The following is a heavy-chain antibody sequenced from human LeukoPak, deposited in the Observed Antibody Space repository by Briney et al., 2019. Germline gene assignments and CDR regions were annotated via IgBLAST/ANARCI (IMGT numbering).Heavy chain of an antibody. D-gene: IGHD3-10*01. J-gene: IGHJ3*02. CDR2: VRAYQVNA. Sequence: ASVKVSCKASGYTFNNYGITRVRQDPGHALEWIGGVRAYQVNADYGLQLEGRLTITPDTSTIPAHIELRSVRSDDTAVDYGARARYRSGSYDDALDIWGRGTMVTVSS. CDR3: ARARYRSGSYDDALDI. CDR1: GYTFNNYG. V-gene: IGHV1-18*01.